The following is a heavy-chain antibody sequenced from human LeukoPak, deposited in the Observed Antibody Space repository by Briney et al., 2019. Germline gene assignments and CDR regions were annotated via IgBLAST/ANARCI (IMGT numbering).Heavy chain of an antibody. Sequence: GASVKVSCKASGYTFTSYYMHWVRQAPRQGLEWMGIINPSGGSTSYAQKFQGRVTMTRDTSTSTVYMELSRLRSEDTAVYYCARGLTNYDSSGYYQIFDYWGQGTLVTVSS. CDR2: INPSGGST. CDR3: ARGLTNYDSSGYYQIFDY. J-gene: IGHJ4*02. D-gene: IGHD3-22*01. CDR1: GYTFTSYY. V-gene: IGHV1-46*01.